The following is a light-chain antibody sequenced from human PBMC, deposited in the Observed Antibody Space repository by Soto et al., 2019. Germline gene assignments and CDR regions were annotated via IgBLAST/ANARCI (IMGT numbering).Light chain of an antibody. V-gene: IGKV3-20*01. Sequence: EIVLTQSPGTLSLSPGERATLSCRASQSLSSYLAWYQQKPGQAPRLLISGASSRATGIPDRFSGSGSGTDFTLTISRLEPEDFAVYYCRQYGSSPSYTFGQGTKLEIK. CDR2: GAS. CDR3: RQYGSSPSYT. CDR1: QSLSSY. J-gene: IGKJ2*01.